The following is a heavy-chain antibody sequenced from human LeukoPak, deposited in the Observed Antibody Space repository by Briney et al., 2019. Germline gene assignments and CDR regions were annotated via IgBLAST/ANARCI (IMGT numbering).Heavy chain of an antibody. Sequence: GGSLRLSCAASGFTFSSYAMSWVRQAPGKGLEWVSAISGSGGSTYYADSVKGRFTISRDNSKNTLYLQMNSLRAEDTAVYYCAKGIRVVTPIWPASDIWGQGTMVTVSS. CDR2: ISGSGGST. J-gene: IGHJ3*02. D-gene: IGHD3-3*01. V-gene: IGHV3-23*01. CDR3: AKGIRVVTPIWPASDI. CDR1: GFTFSSYA.